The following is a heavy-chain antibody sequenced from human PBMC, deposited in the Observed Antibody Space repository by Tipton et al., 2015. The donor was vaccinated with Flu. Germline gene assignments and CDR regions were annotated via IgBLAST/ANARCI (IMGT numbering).Heavy chain of an antibody. Sequence: GLVKPSETLSLICTVSDYSITSGYFWGWIRQPPGKGLEWIGCISHSGRTCYNPSLKSRVTISVDTSKNQFSLKLSSVTAADTAVYYCARHTGDSVRGVIDYWGQGTLVTVSS. V-gene: IGHV4-38-2*02. CDR3: ARHTGDSVRGVIDY. CDR1: DYSITSGYF. D-gene: IGHD3-10*02. J-gene: IGHJ4*02. CDR2: ISHSGRT.